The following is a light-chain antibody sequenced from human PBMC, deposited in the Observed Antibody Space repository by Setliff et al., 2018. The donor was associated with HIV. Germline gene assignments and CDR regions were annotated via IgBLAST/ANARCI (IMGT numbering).Light chain of an antibody. CDR3: SSYTRSSTRV. Sequence: QSALTQPASVSGSPGQSITISCTGTSSDVGGYNYVSWYQQHPGKGPKLMIYDASNRPSGVSNRFSGSKSGNTASLTISGLQAEDEADYYCSSYTRSSTRVFGTGTKVTVL. J-gene: IGLJ1*01. CDR1: SSDVGGYNY. V-gene: IGLV2-14*03. CDR2: DAS.